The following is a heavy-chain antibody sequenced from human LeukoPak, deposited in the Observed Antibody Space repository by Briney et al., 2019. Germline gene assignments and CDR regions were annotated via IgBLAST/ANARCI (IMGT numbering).Heavy chain of an antibody. CDR3: ARVPRAPYDFWGYYFDY. CDR2: IDGSGGTT. Sequence: PGGSLRLSCAVSGFNFIAYAMSWVRQAPGKGLEWVSSIDGSGGTTYYADSVKGRFTISRDNSKNTLYLQMGSLRAEDMAVYYCARVPRAPYDFWGYYFDYWGQGTLVTVSS. V-gene: IGHV3-23*01. CDR1: GFNFIAYA. D-gene: IGHD3-3*01. J-gene: IGHJ4*02.